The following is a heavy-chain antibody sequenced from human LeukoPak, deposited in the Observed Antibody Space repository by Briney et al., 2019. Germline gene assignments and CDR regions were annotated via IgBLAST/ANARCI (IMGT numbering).Heavy chain of an antibody. D-gene: IGHD5-12*01. Sequence: QPGRSLRLSCAASGFNFIDYSMNWVRQAPGKGLEWISYIGISSGNTKYADSVKGRFTISRDKARNSLYLQMNSLRVEDTAMYYCARDHRYAFDNWGHGTLVTVSS. CDR2: IGISSGNT. CDR1: GFNFIDYS. CDR3: ARDHRYAFDN. J-gene: IGHJ4*01. V-gene: IGHV3-48*01.